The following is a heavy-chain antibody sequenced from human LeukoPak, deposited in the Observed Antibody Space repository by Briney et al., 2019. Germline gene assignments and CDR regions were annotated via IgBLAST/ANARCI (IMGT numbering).Heavy chain of an antibody. CDR1: RLTFDDYA. V-gene: IGHV3-9*01. CDR3: ARLGWMTTVTTHPYYYYYMDV. CDR2: ISWNSGSI. Sequence: PGGSLRLSCAASRLTFDDYAMHWVRQAPGKGLEWVSGISWNSGSIGYADSVKGRFTISRDNAKNSLYLQMNSLRAEDTAVYYCARLGWMTTVTTHPYYYYYMDVWGKGTTVTVSS. J-gene: IGHJ6*03. D-gene: IGHD4-17*01.